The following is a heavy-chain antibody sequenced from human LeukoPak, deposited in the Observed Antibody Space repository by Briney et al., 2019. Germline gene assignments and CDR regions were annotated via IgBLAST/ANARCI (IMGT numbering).Heavy chain of an antibody. CDR1: GFTFSSYA. V-gene: IGHV3-23*01. J-gene: IGHJ4*02. CDR3: AKDQANIVVVPAGLWVFDY. D-gene: IGHD2-2*01. Sequence: GGSLRLSCAASGFTFSSYAMSWVRQAPGKGLEWVSAISGSGGSTYYADSVKGRFTISRDNSKNTLYLQMNSLRAEDTAVYYCAKDQANIVVVPAGLWVFDYWGQGTLVTVSS. CDR2: ISGSGGST.